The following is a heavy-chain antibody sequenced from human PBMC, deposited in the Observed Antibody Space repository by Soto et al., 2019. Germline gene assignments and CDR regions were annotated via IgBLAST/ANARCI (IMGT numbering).Heavy chain of an antibody. CDR3: AKVGFPYSYGYLFYY. Sequence: GGSLRLSCAASGFTFSTYAMAWVRQAPGKGLEWVSGISASGLSTYYADPVKGRFTISRDNSKNTLYLQMNSLRVEDTALYYCAKVGFPYSYGYLFYYWGQGTLVTVSS. CDR1: GFTFSTYA. J-gene: IGHJ4*02. V-gene: IGHV3-23*01. D-gene: IGHD5-18*01. CDR2: ISASGLST.